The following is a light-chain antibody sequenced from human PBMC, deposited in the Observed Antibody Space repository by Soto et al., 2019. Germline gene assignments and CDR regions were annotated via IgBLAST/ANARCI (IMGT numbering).Light chain of an antibody. CDR3: KDFNSYTLT. Sequence: AIQLTQSPSSLSASVGDRVTITCRASQGISSALAWYQQKPGKAPKLLIYDASSLESGVPSRFSGSGSGTDFTLTISSLQPEDFATYVCKDFNSYTLTFGGGTKVEIK. CDR2: DAS. J-gene: IGKJ4*01. CDR1: QGISSA. V-gene: IGKV1-13*02.